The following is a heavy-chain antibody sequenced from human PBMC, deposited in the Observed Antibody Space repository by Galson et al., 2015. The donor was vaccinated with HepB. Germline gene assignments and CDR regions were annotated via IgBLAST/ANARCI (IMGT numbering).Heavy chain of an antibody. CDR3: ARSPSCRTVRCYFSDGYFQH. Sequence: CAISGDSVSSDNTAWNWIRQSPSRGLEWLGKTYYESKWSNDYAASVKSRITINPDTANNQFSLQLNSVTPADTAVYYCARSPSCRTVRCYFSDGYFQHWGQGSLVTVSS. CDR1: GDSVSSDNTA. D-gene: IGHD2-2*01. CDR2: TYYESKWSN. V-gene: IGHV6-1*01. J-gene: IGHJ1*01.